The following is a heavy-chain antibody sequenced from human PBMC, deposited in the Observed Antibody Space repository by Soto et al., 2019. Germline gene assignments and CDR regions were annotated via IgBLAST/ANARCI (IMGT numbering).Heavy chain of an antibody. CDR1: GCTVSGDA. Sequence: GGSVRLCFAACGCTVSGDARSWFRQAPGKGLEWVSAISGSGGGTYYADSVKGRFTISRDNSKNTLYLQMNSLRAEDTAVYYCAKDLFHGAYLWYYYLAVWGKGTTVTVSS. CDR2: ISGSGGGT. V-gene: IGHV3-23*01. CDR3: AKDLFHGAYLWYYYLAV. D-gene: IGHD4-17*01. J-gene: IGHJ6*03.